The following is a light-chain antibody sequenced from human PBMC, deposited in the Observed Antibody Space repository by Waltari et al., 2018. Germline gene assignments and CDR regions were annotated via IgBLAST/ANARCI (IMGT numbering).Light chain of an antibody. CDR1: YSDIGSYIY. J-gene: IGLJ2*01. Sequence: SALTQPLSASGSPGQSVTISCTGSYSDIGSYIYFSWYQQHPGKAPQLLSFEVNTRPSRGPDRFSGSTSGIAASLTVSGLQAEDEADYYCASFSHNNNIIVGGGTKLTVL. V-gene: IGLV2-8*01. CDR3: ASFSHNNNII. CDR2: EVN.